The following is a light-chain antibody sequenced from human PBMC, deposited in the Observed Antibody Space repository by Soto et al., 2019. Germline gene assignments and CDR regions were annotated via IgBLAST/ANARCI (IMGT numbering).Light chain of an antibody. J-gene: IGLJ3*02. CDR2: RNN. CDR1: SSNIGTNS. CDR3: AAWDGSLSGRV. Sequence: QSVLTQPPSASGTPGQRVTISCSGSSSNIGTNSVYWYQQLPGTAPKLLVYRNNQRPSGVSDRFSVSKSGTSASLAISGLRSEDAADYYCAAWDGSLSGRVFGGGTKLTVL. V-gene: IGLV1-47*01.